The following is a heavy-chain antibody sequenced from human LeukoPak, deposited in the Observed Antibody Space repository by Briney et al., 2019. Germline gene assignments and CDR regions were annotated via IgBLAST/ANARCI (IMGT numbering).Heavy chain of an antibody. J-gene: IGHJ4*02. D-gene: IGHD2-21*01. CDR3: ARGTSTYSTY. Sequence: ASVKVSCKASGYTFTGYYMHWVRQAPGQGLEWMGWINPNSGGTNYAQKFQGRVTMTRDTSISTTYMELSRLKSDDTAVYSCARGTSTYSTYWGQGTLVTVSS. CDR1: GYTFTGYY. V-gene: IGHV1-2*02. CDR2: INPNSGGT.